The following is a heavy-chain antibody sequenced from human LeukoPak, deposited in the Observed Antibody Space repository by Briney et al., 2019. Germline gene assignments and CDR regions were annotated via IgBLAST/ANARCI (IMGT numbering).Heavy chain of an antibody. V-gene: IGHV3-66*01. D-gene: IGHD3-10*01. CDR2: IYSGGST. CDR1: GFTVSSNY. CDR3: ARDSPYGSGSYPGY. J-gene: IGHJ4*02. Sequence: PGGSLRLSCAASGFTVSSNYMSWVRQAPGKGLEWVSVIYSGGSTYYADSVKGRFTISRDNSKNTLYLQMNSLRAEDTAVYYCARDSPYGSGSYPGYWGQGTLVTVSS.